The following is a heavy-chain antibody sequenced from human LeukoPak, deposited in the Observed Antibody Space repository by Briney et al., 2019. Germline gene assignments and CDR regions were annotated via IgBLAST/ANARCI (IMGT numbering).Heavy chain of an antibody. CDR3: ARDKDGDYGDRVGDGYNWFDP. Sequence: PGGSLRLSCAASGFTFSSYWMHWVRQAPGRGLVWVSRINSDGSSTSYADSVKGRFTISRDNVKNSLYLQMNSLRAEDTAVYYCARDKDGDYGDRVGDGYNWFDPWGQGTLVTVSS. CDR1: GFTFSSYW. V-gene: IGHV3-74*01. J-gene: IGHJ5*02. D-gene: IGHD4-17*01. CDR2: INSDGSST.